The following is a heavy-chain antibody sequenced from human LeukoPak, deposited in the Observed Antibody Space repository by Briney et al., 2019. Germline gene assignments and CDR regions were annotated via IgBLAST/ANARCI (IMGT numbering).Heavy chain of an antibody. V-gene: IGHV3-21*01. D-gene: IGHD3-22*01. CDR3: ARVLGDSSGYYSHYYYYYMDV. CDR1: GFTFSSYS. CDR2: ISSSSSYI. Sequence: GGSLRLSCAASGFTFSSYSMNWVRQAPGKGLEWVSSISSSSSYIYYADSVKGRFTISRDNAKNSLYLQMNSLRAEDTAVYYCARVLGDSSGYYSHYYYYYMDVWGKGTTVTVSS. J-gene: IGHJ6*03.